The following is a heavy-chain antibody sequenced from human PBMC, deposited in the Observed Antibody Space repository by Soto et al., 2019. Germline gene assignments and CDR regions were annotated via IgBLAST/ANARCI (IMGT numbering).Heavy chain of an antibody. CDR3: ASSASSDAY. V-gene: IGHV3-48*01. J-gene: IGHJ4*02. CDR1: GFIFNSYS. Sequence: EVQLVESGGGLVQPGGSLRLSCVASGFIFNSYSMNWVRQAPGKGLEWISYINSGSTSVFYADSVKGRFTISRDNAKKPLYLQMNSLRAEDTAVYYCASSASSDAYWGQGTLVTVSS. CDR2: INSGSTSV. D-gene: IGHD1-26*01.